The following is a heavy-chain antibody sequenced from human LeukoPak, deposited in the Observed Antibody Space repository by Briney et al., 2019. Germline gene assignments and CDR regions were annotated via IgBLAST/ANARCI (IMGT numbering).Heavy chain of an antibody. J-gene: IGHJ4*02. CDR1: GGSFSGYY. CDR2: INHSGST. Sequence: SETLSLTWAVYGGSFSGYYWSWIRQPPGKGLEWIGEINHSGSTNYNPYLKSRVTISVDTSKNQFSLKLSSVTAADTAVYYCASRPGYGSSWYGSWGQGTLVTVSS. CDR3: ASRPGYGSSWYGS. D-gene: IGHD6-13*01. V-gene: IGHV4-34*01.